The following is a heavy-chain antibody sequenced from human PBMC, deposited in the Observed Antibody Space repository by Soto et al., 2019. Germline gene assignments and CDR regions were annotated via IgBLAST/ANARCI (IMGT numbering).Heavy chain of an antibody. CDR2: IYWDDDK. V-gene: IGHV2-5*02. CDR1: GFSLSTSGVG. D-gene: IGHD2-15*01. CDR3: AHATRVAYLKYYIDV. J-gene: IGHJ6*03. Sequence: QITLKESGPTVVKPTQTLTLTCTFSGFSLSTSGVGVGWIRQPPGKALEWLALIYWDDDKRYRSSLQSRLTITKDTSKNQVVITMINVDRVDTATYYCAHATRVAYLKYYIDVWGKGTTVTVSS.